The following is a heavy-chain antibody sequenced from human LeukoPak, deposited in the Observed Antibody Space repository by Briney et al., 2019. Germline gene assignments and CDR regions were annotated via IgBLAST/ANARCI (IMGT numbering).Heavy chain of an antibody. CDR1: GFTFSSYA. V-gene: IGHV3-23*01. CDR3: AKARYYSNYVPFDY. D-gene: IGHD4-11*01. CDR2: ISGSGGST. J-gene: IGHJ4*02. Sequence: GGSLRPSCAASGFTFSSYAMSWVRQAPGKGLEWVSAISGSGGSTYYADSVKGRFTISRDNSKNTLYLQMNSLRAEDTAVYYCAKARYYSNYVPFDYWGQGTLVTVSS.